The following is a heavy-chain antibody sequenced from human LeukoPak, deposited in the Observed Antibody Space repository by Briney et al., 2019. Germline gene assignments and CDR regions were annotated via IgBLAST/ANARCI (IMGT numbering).Heavy chain of an antibody. V-gene: IGHV1-8*01. CDR2: MNPNSGNT. CDR1: GYTFTSYD. J-gene: IGHJ6*03. Sequence: VKVSCKASGYTFTSYDINWVRKATGHGLEWMGWMNPNSGNTGYAQKFQGRVTMTRNTSISTAYMELSSLRSEDTAVYYCARGHGGGSGSYHRPHYYMDVWGKGTTVTISS. D-gene: IGHD3-10*01. CDR3: ARGHGGGSGSYHRPHYYMDV.